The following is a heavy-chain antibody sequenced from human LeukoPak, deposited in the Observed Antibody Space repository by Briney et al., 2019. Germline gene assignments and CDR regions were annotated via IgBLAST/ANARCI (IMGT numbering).Heavy chain of an antibody. V-gene: IGHV3-53*01. D-gene: IGHD6-13*01. J-gene: IGHJ4*02. CDR1: GFTVSSNY. Sequence: GGSLRLSCAASGFTVSSNYMSWVRQAPGKGLEWVSVIYSGGSTYYADSLKGRFTISRDISKNTLYLHMNSLRAEDTAVYYCARDLGSSSWPLGFDYWSQGTLVTVSS. CDR3: ARDLGSSSWPLGFDY. CDR2: IYSGGST.